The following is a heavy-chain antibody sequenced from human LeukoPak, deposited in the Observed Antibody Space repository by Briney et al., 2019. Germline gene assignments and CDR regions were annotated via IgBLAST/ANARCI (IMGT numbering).Heavy chain of an antibody. V-gene: IGHV3-30-3*01. D-gene: IGHD4-17*01. J-gene: IGHJ4*02. CDR2: ISYDGSNK. CDR1: GFTFSSYA. Sequence: GGSLRLSCAASGFTFSSYAMHWVRQAPGKGLEWVAVISYDGSNKYYADSVEGRFTISRDNSKNTLYLQMNSLRAEDTAVYYCARDFLYGDFDYWGQGTLVTVSS. CDR3: ARDFLYGDFDY.